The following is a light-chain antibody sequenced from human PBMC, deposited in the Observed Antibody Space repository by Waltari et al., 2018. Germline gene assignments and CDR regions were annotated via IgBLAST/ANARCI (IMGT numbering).Light chain of an antibody. V-gene: IGLV2-23*02. Sequence: QSALTQPAPVSGSPGQSNNIPCMGTSSDLGTSNLVTWYQQHPGKAPKFMIYEVSKRPSGVSNRFSGSKSGNTASLTISGLQAEDEAAYYCCSYAGSSTWVFGGGTKLTVL. J-gene: IGLJ3*02. CDR3: CSYAGSSTWV. CDR1: SSDLGTSNL. CDR2: EVS.